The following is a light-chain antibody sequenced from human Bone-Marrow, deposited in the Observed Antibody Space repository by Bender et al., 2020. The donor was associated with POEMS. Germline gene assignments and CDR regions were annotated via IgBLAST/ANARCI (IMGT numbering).Light chain of an antibody. CDR3: AVWDDSLNGWV. Sequence: QSVLTQPPSASGTPGQRVTISCSGGSSNIGAHAVNWYQHLPGTAPKLLIYSSHRRPSEVPDRFSGSRSGTSASLAISWLQSEDEAVYYCAVWDDSLNGWVFGGGTKLTVL. CDR1: SSNIGAHA. V-gene: IGLV1-44*01. J-gene: IGLJ3*02. CDR2: SSH.